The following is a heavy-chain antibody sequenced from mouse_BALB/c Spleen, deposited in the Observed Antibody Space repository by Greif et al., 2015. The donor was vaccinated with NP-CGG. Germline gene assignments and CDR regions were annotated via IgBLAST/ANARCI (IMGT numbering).Heavy chain of an antibody. J-gene: IGHJ2*01. CDR1: GFNIKDYY. D-gene: IGHD1-2*01. CDR3: NAGITTADFDY. V-gene: IGHV14-4*02. CDR2: IDPENGDT. Sequence: EVQLQQSGAELVRSGASVKLSCTASGFNIKDYYMHWVKQRPEQGLEWIGWIDPENGDTEYAPKFQGKATMTADTSPNTAYLQLSSLTSKDTAVYYCNAGITTADFDYWGQGTTLTVSS.